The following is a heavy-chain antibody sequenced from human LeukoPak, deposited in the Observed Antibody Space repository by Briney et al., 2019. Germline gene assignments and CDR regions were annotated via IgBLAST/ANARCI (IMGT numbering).Heavy chain of an antibody. CDR2: FHYTGST. CDR1: GGSISRTSYH. Sequence: SETLSLTCTVSGGSISRTSYHWDWIRQPPGKGLEWIASFHYTGSTFYSPSLKSRVTISVDMSKNQFSLSVKSVTAADTAIYYCAKGAGGFSYYNWFDPWGQGTLVTVSS. J-gene: IGHJ5*02. V-gene: IGHV4-39*07. D-gene: IGHD5-18*01. CDR3: AKGAGGFSYYNWFDP.